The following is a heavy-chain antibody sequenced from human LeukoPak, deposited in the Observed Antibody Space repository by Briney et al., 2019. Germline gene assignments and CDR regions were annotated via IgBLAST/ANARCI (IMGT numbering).Heavy chain of an antibody. Sequence: GASVKVPCKASGGTFSSYAISWVRQAPGQGLEWMGGIIPIFGTANYAQKFQGRVTITTDESTSTAYMELSSLRSEDTAVYYCARGEPDYYYYYMDVWGKGTTVTVSS. CDR2: IIPIFGTA. D-gene: IGHD1-14*01. CDR1: GGTFSSYA. CDR3: ARGEPDYYYYYMDV. J-gene: IGHJ6*03. V-gene: IGHV1-69*05.